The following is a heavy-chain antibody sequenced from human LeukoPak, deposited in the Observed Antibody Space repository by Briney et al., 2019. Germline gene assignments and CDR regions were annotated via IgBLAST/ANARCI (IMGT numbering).Heavy chain of an antibody. J-gene: IGHJ1*01. CDR3: AKEIYGDSTGGRFQH. CDR1: GFTFSSYA. D-gene: IGHD4-17*01. CDR2: ISGTGGST. Sequence: GGSLRLSCAASGFTFSSYAMSWVRQTPGKGLEWVSVISGTGGSTYYADSVKGRFTISRDNSRNTLYLQMNSLRADDTAVYYCAKEIYGDSTGGRFQHWGQGTLVTVSS. V-gene: IGHV3-23*01.